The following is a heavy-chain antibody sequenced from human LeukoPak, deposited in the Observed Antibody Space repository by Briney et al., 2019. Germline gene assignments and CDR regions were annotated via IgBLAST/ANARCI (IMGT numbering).Heavy chain of an antibody. CDR3: AKDLGPRLRVVVVAATRSLGSS. Sequence: PGGSLRLSCAASGFTFSSYAMSWVRQAPGKGLEWVSAISGSGGSTYYADSVKGRFTISRDNAKNSLYLQMNSLRAEDTAVYYCAKDLGPRLRVVVVAATRSLGSSWGQGTLVTVSS. V-gene: IGHV3-23*01. CDR1: GFTFSSYA. CDR2: ISGSGGST. J-gene: IGHJ5*02. D-gene: IGHD2-15*01.